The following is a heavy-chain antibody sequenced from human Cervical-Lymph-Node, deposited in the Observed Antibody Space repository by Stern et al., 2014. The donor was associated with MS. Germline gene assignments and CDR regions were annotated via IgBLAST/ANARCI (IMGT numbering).Heavy chain of an antibody. D-gene: IGHD3-10*01. Sequence: VHLVESGAEVKKPGASVKVSCKASGYTFTSYYIHWVRQAPGQGLELMGVINPSGGVTSYTQKFQGRVTMTRDTSTSTVYMELSSLRSENTAVYYCARALVGARGVTPCHYGMDVWGQGTTVAVSS. CDR3: ARALVGARGVTPCHYGMDV. CDR2: INPSGGVT. CDR1: GYTFTSYY. V-gene: IGHV1-46*01. J-gene: IGHJ6*02.